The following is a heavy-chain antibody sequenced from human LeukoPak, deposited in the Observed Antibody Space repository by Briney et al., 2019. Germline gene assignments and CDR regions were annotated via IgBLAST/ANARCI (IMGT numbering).Heavy chain of an antibody. D-gene: IGHD3-22*01. V-gene: IGHV4-39*07. CDR2: IYYSGST. Sequence: PSETLSLTCTVSGGTISSSSYYWGWIRQPPGKGLEWIGSIYYSGSTYYNPSLKSRVTISVDTSKNQFSLKLSSVTAADTAVYYCASRPVEYYYDSSGYYYENYYFDYWGQGTLVTVSS. CDR3: ASRPVEYYYDSSGYYYENYYFDY. J-gene: IGHJ4*02. CDR1: GGTISSSSYY.